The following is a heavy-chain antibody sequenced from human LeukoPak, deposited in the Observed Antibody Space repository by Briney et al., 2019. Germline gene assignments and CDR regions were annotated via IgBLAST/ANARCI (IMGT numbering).Heavy chain of an antibody. CDR3: AKDRHWGLDY. V-gene: IGHV3-23*01. Sequence: ETLSLTCAVYGGSFSGYYWSWIRQAPGKGLEWVSAISGNGGTTYYADSVKGRFTISSDNSKNTLFLQMNTLRAEDTAVYYCAKDRHWGLDYWGQGALVTVSS. CDR2: ISGNGGTT. CDR1: GGSFSGYY. D-gene: IGHD7-27*01. J-gene: IGHJ4*02.